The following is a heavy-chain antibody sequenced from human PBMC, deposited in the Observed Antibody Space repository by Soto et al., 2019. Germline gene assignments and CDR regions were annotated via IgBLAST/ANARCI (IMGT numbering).Heavy chain of an antibody. CDR2: IYPGDSDT. J-gene: IGHJ4*02. CDR1: GYSFTSYW. D-gene: IGHD1-1*01. CDR3: ARPRKPRAGWNGSYYFDY. Sequence: GESLKISCKGSGYSFTSYWIGWVRQMPGKGLEWMGIIYPGDSDTRYSPSFQGQVTISADKSISTAYLQWSSLKASDTAMYYCARPRKPRAGWNGSYYFDYWGQGTLVTVSS. V-gene: IGHV5-51*01.